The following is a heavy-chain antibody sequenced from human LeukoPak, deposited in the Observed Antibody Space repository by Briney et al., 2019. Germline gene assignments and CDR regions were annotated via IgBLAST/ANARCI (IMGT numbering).Heavy chain of an antibody. Sequence: GGSLRLSCVVSGFTFSSNWMSWVRQAPGKGLEWVAYIKQDGSERYYVDSVKGRYTISRDNAQNSLYLQMSNLRAEDTAIYYCARPLRESGYFYFDYWGQGTLVTVSS. CDR1: GFTFSSNW. V-gene: IGHV3-7*01. CDR2: IKQDGSER. CDR3: ARPLRESGYFYFDY. J-gene: IGHJ4*02. D-gene: IGHD3-3*01.